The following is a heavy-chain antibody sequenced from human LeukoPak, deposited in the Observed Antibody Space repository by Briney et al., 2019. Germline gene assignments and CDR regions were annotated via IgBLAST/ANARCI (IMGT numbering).Heavy chain of an antibody. Sequence: SETLSLTCTVSGGSISSGGYYWSWIRQHPGKGLEWIGYIYYSGSTYYNPSLKSRVTISVDTSKNQFSLKLSSVTAADTAVHYCARARSDSSGYYYWGQGTLVTVSS. V-gene: IGHV4-31*03. CDR2: IYYSGST. D-gene: IGHD3-22*01. CDR1: GGSISSGGYY. J-gene: IGHJ4*02. CDR3: ARARSDSSGYYY.